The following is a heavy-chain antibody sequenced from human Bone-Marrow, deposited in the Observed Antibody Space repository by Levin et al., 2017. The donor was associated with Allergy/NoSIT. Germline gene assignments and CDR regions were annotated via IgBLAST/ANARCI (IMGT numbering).Heavy chain of an antibody. V-gene: IGHV3-30*04. CDR1: RFTFSSYA. D-gene: IGHD5-24*01. CDR2: ISYDGSSK. Sequence: LSLTCAASRFTFSSYALHWVRQAPGRGLEWVALISYDGSSKYYADSVQGRFTVSRDNSRNTLYLQLTSLRVEDTAVYFCARDLGDGYNAWGAFDVWGQGTMVTVSS. CDR3: ARDLGDGYNAWGAFDV. J-gene: IGHJ3*01.